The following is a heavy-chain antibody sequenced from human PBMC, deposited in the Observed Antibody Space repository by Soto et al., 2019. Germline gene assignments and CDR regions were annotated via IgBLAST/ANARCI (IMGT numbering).Heavy chain of an antibody. CDR3: ARGHYGDYRRGFDP. V-gene: IGHV3-7*05. Sequence: GSLRLSCAASGFSYSSDWMSWVRQAPGKGLEWVANIKQDGSEKYYVDSVKGRFTISRDNAKNSLYLQMNSLRAEDTAVYYCARGHYGDYRRGFDPWGQGTLVTVSS. CDR1: GFSYSSDW. J-gene: IGHJ5*02. D-gene: IGHD4-17*01. CDR2: IKQDGSEK.